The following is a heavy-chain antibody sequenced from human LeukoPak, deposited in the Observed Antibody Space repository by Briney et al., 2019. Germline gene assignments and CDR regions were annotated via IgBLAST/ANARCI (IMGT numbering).Heavy chain of an antibody. CDR1: GFTFSNYG. D-gene: IGHD3-10*01. Sequence: PGGSLRLSCAASGFTFSNYGMHWVRQAPGKGLEWVAVISYDGSDKFYADSVKGRFTISRDNSKNTLYLQMNSLRTEDSAVYYCAKDFRAEFYYYGSGSYRSWFDPWGQGTLVTVSS. CDR3: AKDFRAEFYYYGSGSYRSWFDP. J-gene: IGHJ5*02. CDR2: ISYDGSDK. V-gene: IGHV3-30*18.